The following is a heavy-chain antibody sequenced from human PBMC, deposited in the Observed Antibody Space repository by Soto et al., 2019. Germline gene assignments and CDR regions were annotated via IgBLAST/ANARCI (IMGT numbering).Heavy chain of an antibody. Sequence: QVRLQESGPGLVKPSETLSLTCVVSGGSISGHYWSWIRQPPGKGLEWIGYVYYSGSTNYNPPLKSRVPMSVDTPKNQFSLKVSSVTAADTAVYYCARTGVDFYFDFWGQGTLVTVSS. CDR1: GGSISGHY. CDR2: VYYSGST. V-gene: IGHV4-59*11. D-gene: IGHD3-10*01. J-gene: IGHJ4*02. CDR3: ARTGVDFYFDF.